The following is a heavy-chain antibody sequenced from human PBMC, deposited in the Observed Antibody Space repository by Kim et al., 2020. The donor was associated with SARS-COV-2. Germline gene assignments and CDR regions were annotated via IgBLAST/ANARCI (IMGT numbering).Heavy chain of an antibody. D-gene: IGHD3-16*01. CDR2: IVGTGLDT. V-gene: IGHV3-23*01. CDR1: GFSFSTYA. CDR3: ARNLPGAYFDY. Sequence: GGSLRLSCAASGFSFSTYAMSWVRQPPGKGLGWVAIVGTGLDTYYGDSVKGRFTISRDNSKNTMYMEMNSLGVDDTAIYFCARNLPGAYFDYWGRGTLVTVSA. J-gene: IGHJ4*02.